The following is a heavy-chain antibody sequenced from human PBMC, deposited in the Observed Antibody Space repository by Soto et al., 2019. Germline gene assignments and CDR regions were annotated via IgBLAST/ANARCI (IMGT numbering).Heavy chain of an antibody. CDR2: IYHSGST. J-gene: IGHJ4*02. CDR1: GGSISSSNC. Sequence: SETLSLTCAVSGGSISSSNCWSWVRQPPGKGLEWIGEIYHSGSTNFNPSLKSRVTISVDKSKNQFSLKLNSVTAADTAVYHCARESTGQFDYWGQGTQVTVSS. CDR3: ARESTGQFDY. V-gene: IGHV4-4*02. D-gene: IGHD2-2*01.